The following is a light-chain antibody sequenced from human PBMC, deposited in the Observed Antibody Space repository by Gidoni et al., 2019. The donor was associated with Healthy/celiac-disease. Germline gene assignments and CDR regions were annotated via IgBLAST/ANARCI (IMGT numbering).Light chain of an antibody. Sequence: DIQMTQSPSSLSASVGDRVTITCRASQSISSYLNWYQQKPGKAPKLLIYAASSLQSGVPSRFSGSGSGTDFTLTISSLQPEDFATYYCQQSYSTYTFXQXTKLEI. CDR2: AAS. V-gene: IGKV1-39*01. J-gene: IGKJ2*01. CDR3: QQSYSTYT. CDR1: QSISSY.